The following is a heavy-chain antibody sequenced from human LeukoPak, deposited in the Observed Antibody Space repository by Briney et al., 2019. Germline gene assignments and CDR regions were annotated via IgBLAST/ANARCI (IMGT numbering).Heavy chain of an antibody. V-gene: IGHV4-61*02. J-gene: IGHJ4*02. D-gene: IGHD3-16*01. Sequence: SEILSLTCTVSGGSISSGSYYWSWIRQPAGKGLEWIGRIYTSGSTNYNPSLKSRVTISVDTSKNQFSLKLSSVTAADTAVYYCARMVRRTFHFDYWGQGTLVTVSS. CDR3: ARMVRRTFHFDY. CDR1: GGSISSGSYY. CDR2: IYTSGST.